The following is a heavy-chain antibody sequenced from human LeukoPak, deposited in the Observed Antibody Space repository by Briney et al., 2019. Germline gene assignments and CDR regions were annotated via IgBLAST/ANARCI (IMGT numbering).Heavy chain of an antibody. D-gene: IGHD3-16*01. CDR3: ARGGYHNAFDI. J-gene: IGHJ3*02. V-gene: IGHV3-53*01. CDR2: IYSGGST. CDR1: GFTVSSNY. Sequence: GGSLRLSCAASGFTVSSNYMSWVRQAPGKGLEWVSVIYSGGSTYYADSVKGRFTISRDNAKNSLYLQMNSLRAEGTAVYYCARGGYHNAFDIWGQGTMVTVSS.